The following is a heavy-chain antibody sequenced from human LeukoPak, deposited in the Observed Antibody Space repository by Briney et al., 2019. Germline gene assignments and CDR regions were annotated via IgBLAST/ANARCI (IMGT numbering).Heavy chain of an antibody. V-gene: IGHV3-74*01. J-gene: IGHJ4*02. Sequence: PGGSLRLSCAASGNYWMHWVRQAPGKGLVWVSHINSDGSWTSYADSVKGRFTISKDNAKNTVYLQMNSLRAEDTAVCYCASFYETYWGRGTLVTVTS. CDR3: ASFYETY. CDR2: INSDGSWT. CDR1: GNYW. D-gene: IGHD2/OR15-2a*01.